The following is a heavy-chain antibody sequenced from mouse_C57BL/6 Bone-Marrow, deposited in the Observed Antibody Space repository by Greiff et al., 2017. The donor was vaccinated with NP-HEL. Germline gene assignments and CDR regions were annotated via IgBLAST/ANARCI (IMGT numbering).Heavy chain of an antibody. V-gene: IGHV1-69*01. CDR2: IDPSDSYT. Sequence: VQLQQPGAELVMPGASVKLSCKASGYTFTSYWMHWVKQRPGQGLEWIGEIDPSDSYTNYNQKFKGKSTLTVDKSSSTAYMQLTSLTSEDSAVYYCARLLFDYWGQGTTLTVSS. J-gene: IGHJ2*01. CDR3: ARLLFDY. CDR1: GYTFTSYW.